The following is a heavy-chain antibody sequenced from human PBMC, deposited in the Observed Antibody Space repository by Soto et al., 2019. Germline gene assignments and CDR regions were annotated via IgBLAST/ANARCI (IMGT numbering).Heavy chain of an antibody. CDR3: ARGRVVVVPAAMAPYYYMDV. CDR2: TYYRSKWYN. CDR1: GDSVSSNSAA. V-gene: IGHV6-1*01. D-gene: IGHD2-2*01. Sequence: PSQTLSLTCAISGDSVSSNSAAWNWIRPSPSRGLEWLGRTYYRSKWYNDYAVSVKSRITINPDTSKNQFSLQLNSVTPEDTAVYYCARGRVVVVPAAMAPYYYMDVWGKGTTVTVSS. J-gene: IGHJ6*03.